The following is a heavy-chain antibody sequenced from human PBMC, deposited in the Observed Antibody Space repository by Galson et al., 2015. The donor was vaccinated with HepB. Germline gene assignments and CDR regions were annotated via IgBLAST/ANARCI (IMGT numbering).Heavy chain of an antibody. CDR2: ISGSGSIT. Sequence: SLRLSCAASGFTFSSYAMNWVRQAPGKGLEWVSGISGSGSITYYADSVEGRFSISRDNSKDTLDLQMNSLRAEDTAVYYCAKDQAYMIDWGQGTLVTVSS. D-gene: IGHD3-16*01. CDR1: GFTFSSYA. J-gene: IGHJ1*01. CDR3: AKDQAYMID. V-gene: IGHV3-23*01.